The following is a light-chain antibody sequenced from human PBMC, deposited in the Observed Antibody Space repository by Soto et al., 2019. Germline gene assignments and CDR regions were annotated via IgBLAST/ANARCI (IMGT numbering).Light chain of an antibody. V-gene: IGLV2-14*01. J-gene: IGLJ1*01. Sequence: LTQPASVSGSPGQSITISCTGTSSDVGGYNYVSWYQQHPGKAPKLMIYEVSNRPSGVSNRFSGSKSGNTVSLTISGLQAEDEADYYCSSYTSSSLLVFGTGTKVTVL. CDR2: EVS. CDR1: SSDVGGYNY. CDR3: SSYTSSSLLV.